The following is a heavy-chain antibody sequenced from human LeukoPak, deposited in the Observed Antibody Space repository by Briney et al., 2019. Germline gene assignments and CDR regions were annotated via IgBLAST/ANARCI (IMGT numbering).Heavy chain of an antibody. J-gene: IGHJ5*02. CDR2: ISGSGGST. D-gene: IGHD6-19*01. V-gene: IGHV3-23*01. Sequence: PGGSLRLSCVASGFTFSSYAMSWVRQAPGKGLEWVSAISGSGGSTYYAESVKGRFTISRDNSKNTLYLQMNSLRAEDTAVYYCAKDSSVSSGWYEWFDPWGQGTLVTVSS. CDR3: AKDSSVSSGWYEWFDP. CDR1: GFTFSSYA.